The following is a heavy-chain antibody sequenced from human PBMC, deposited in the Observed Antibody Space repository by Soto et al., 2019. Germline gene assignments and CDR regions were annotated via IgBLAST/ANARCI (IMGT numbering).Heavy chain of an antibody. Sequence: PGGSLRLSCAASGFTFSSYAMSWVRQAPGKGLEWVSAISGSGGSTYYADSVKGRFTISRDNSKNTLYLQMNSLRAEDTAVYYCANGWFLGGWHSLSFDYWGQGTLVTVSS. V-gene: IGHV3-23*01. CDR2: ISGSGGST. D-gene: IGHD6-19*01. J-gene: IGHJ4*02. CDR1: GFTFSSYA. CDR3: ANGWFLGGWHSLSFDY.